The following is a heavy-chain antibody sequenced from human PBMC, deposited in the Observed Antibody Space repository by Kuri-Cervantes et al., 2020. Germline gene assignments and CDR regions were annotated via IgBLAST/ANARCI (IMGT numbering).Heavy chain of an antibody. D-gene: IGHD2/OR15-2a*01. J-gene: IGHJ5*02. CDR2: IYYSGST. V-gene: IGHV4-39*01. CDR3: ARQGGIGGNSQFDP. CDR1: GGSISSSSYY. Sequence: GSLRLSCTVSGGSISSSSYYWGWIRQPPGKGLEWIGNIYYSGSTYYNPSLKSRVTISVDTSKNQFSLTLNSVTAADTAVYFCARQGGIGGNSQFDPWGQGTLVTVSS.